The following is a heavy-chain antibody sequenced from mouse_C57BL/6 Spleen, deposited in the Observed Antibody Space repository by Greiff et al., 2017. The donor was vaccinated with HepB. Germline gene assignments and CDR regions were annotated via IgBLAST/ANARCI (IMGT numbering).Heavy chain of an antibody. Sequence: EVKLVESVAELVRPGASVKLSCTASGFNIKNTYMHWVKQRPEQGLEWIGRIDPANGNTKYAPKFQGKATITADTSSNTAYLQLSSLTYEDTAIYYCVSYYGSSYGYFDVWGTGTTVTVSS. J-gene: IGHJ1*03. CDR2: IDPANGNT. CDR3: VSYYGSSYGYFDV. V-gene: IGHV14-3*01. D-gene: IGHD1-1*01. CDR1: GFNIKNTY.